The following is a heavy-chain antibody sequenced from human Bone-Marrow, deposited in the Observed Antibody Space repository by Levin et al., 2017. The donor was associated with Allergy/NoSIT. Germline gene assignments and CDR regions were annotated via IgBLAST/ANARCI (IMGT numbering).Heavy chain of an antibody. CDR2: IKQDGSEK. CDR1: GFTFSSYW. D-gene: IGHD1-14*01. J-gene: IGHJ4*02. V-gene: IGHV3-7*01. CDR3: ARAPGRSRVSDY. Sequence: GESLKISCAASGFTFSSYWMSWVRQAPGKGLEWVANIKQDGSEKYYVDSVKGRFTISRDNAKNSLYLQMNSLRAEDTAVYYCARAPGRSRVSDYWGQGTLVTVSS.